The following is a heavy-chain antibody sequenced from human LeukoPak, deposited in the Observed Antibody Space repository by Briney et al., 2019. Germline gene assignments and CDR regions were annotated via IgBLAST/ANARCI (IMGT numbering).Heavy chain of an antibody. CDR3: ARSDDYGPPGAFDI. CDR2: IIPIFGTA. Sequence: SVKVSCKASGGTFSSYAISWVRQAPGQGLEWMGGIIPIFGTANYAQKFQGRVTVTADESTSTAYMELSSLRSEDTAVYYCARSDDYGPPGAFDIWGQGTMVTVSS. D-gene: IGHD4-17*01. CDR1: GGTFSSYA. J-gene: IGHJ3*02. V-gene: IGHV1-69*13.